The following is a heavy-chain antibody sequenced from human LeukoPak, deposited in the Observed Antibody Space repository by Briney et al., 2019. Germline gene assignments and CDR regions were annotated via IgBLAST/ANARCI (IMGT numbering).Heavy chain of an antibody. Sequence: PSETLSLTCTVSGGSISSYYWSWIRQPPGKGLEWIGYIYYSGSTNYNPSLKSRVTISVDTSKNQFSLKLSSVTAADTAVYYCARGALPYYYDSSGYYLDVWGQGTTVTVSS. D-gene: IGHD3-22*01. CDR3: ARGALPYYYDSSGYYLDV. CDR1: GGSISSYY. V-gene: IGHV4-59*01. CDR2: IYYSGST. J-gene: IGHJ6*02.